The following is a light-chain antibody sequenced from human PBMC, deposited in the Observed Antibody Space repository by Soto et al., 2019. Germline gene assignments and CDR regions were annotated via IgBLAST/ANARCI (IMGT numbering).Light chain of an antibody. CDR3: LQADTFPIT. J-gene: IGKJ5*01. V-gene: IGKV1-12*01. Sequence: DIQMTQSPSSVSASVGDRVATTCRASQDISGWLAWYQQKPGRAPKLLIYAASSLQSGVPTRFAGNGSGTSFTPTITSLQPEDFATYYCLQADTFPITFGQGTRLEIK. CDR1: QDISGW. CDR2: AAS.